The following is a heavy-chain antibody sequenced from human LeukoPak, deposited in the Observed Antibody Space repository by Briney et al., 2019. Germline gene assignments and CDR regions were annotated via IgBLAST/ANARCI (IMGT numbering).Heavy chain of an antibody. D-gene: IGHD6-13*01. CDR1: GGSFSGYY. CDR2: INHSGST. J-gene: IGHJ4*02. V-gene: IGHV4-34*01. CDR3: ARHGKAAAGTRSEFDY. Sequence: SETLSLTCAVYGGSFSGYYWSWIRQPPGKGLEWIGEINHSGSTNYNPSLKSRVTISVDTSKNQFSLKLSSVTAADTAVYYCARHGKAAAGTRSEFDYWGQGTLVTVSS.